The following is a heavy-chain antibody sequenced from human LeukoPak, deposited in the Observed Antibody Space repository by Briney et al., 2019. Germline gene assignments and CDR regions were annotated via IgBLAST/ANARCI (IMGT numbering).Heavy chain of an antibody. J-gene: IGHJ3*02. V-gene: IGHV3-53*05. CDR2: IYSGDSA. Sequence: GGSLRLSCAASGFTVSSKYMSWVRQAPGKGLEWVSVIYSGDSAYYADSVKGRFTISRDNAKNSLYLQMNSLRAEDTALYYCAKDMGYSSSSHDAFDIWGQGTMVTVSS. CDR1: GFTVSSKY. D-gene: IGHD6-6*01. CDR3: AKDMGYSSSSHDAFDI.